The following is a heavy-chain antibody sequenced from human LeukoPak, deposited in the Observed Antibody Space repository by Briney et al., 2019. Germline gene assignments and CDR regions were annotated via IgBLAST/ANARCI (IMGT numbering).Heavy chain of an antibody. CDR2: ISSSGSTI. CDR3: ASTVYGDSSFDY. D-gene: IGHD4-17*01. Sequence: GGSLRLSCAASGFTFSNSAMSWARQAPGKGLEWVSYISSSGSTIYYADSVKGRFTISRDNAKNSLYLQMNSLRAEDTAVYYCASTVYGDSSFDYWGQGTLVTVSS. V-gene: IGHV3-48*03. J-gene: IGHJ4*02. CDR1: GFTFSNSA.